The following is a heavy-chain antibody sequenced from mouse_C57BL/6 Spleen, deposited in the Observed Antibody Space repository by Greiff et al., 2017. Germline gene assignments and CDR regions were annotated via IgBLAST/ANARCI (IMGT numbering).Heavy chain of an antibody. CDR2: IDPSGSYT. J-gene: IGHJ2*01. Sequence: QVQLQQPGAELVMPGASVKLSCKASGYTFTSYWMHWVKQRPGQGLEWIGEIDPSGSYTNYNQKFKGKSTLTVDKSSSTAYMQRSSLTSEDSAVYYCARKEGYDYSSDYWGQGTTLTVSS. CDR3: ARKEGYDYSSDY. CDR1: GYTFTSYW. V-gene: IGHV1-69*01. D-gene: IGHD2-4*01.